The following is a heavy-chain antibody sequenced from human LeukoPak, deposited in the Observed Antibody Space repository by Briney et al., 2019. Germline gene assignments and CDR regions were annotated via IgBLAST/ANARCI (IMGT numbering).Heavy chain of an antibody. V-gene: IGHV4-39*01. CDR3: ARHRQRSVLLWFGDNWFGP. CDR1: GGSISSSSYY. CDR2: IYYSGST. J-gene: IGHJ5*02. Sequence: SETLSLTCTVSGGSISSSSYYWGWIRQPPGKGLEWIGSIYYSGSTYYNPSLKSRVTISVDTSKNQFSLKLSSVTAADTAVYYCARHRQRSVLLWFGDNWFGPWGQGTLVTVSS. D-gene: IGHD3-10*01.